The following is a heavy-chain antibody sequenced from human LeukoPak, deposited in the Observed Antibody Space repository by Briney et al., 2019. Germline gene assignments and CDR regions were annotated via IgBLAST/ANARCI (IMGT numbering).Heavy chain of an antibody. Sequence: PGGSLRLSCAASGFAFSSYWMLWVRQVPGKGLGWVSRIDGDGTITTYADFAKGRFTISRDNTNNILYLQMNSLRAEDTAIYYCSRSQFDYWGRGVLVTASS. V-gene: IGHV3-74*01. J-gene: IGHJ4*02. CDR2: IDGDGTIT. CDR3: SRSQFDY. CDR1: GFAFSSYW.